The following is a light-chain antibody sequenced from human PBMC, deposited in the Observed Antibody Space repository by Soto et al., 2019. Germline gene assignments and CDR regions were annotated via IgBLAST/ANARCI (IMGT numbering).Light chain of an antibody. CDR1: QSVSSN. CDR3: QQYNNWPGT. CDR2: GAS. J-gene: IGKJ1*01. V-gene: IGKV3-15*01. Sequence: EIVMTQSPATLSVSPGERATLSCRASQSVSSNLAWYQQKPGQAPRLLIYGASTRATGIRARFSGSGSGTEFTLTIRSLQSEEFAVYYCQQYNNWPGTFGQGTKVEIK.